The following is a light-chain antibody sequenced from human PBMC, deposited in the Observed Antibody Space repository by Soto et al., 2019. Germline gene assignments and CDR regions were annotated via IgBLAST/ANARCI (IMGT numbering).Light chain of an antibody. V-gene: IGLV2-23*01. CDR3: CSFALGSTLI. CDR2: EGS. Sequence: QSALTQPASVSGSPGQSITISCTGTSSDVGSYNLVSWYQQYPDKAPKLIIYEGSKRPSGVSNRFSGSKSGNTASPTISGLQAEDEADYYCCSFALGSTLIFGGGTKLTVL. J-gene: IGLJ2*01. CDR1: SSDVGSYNL.